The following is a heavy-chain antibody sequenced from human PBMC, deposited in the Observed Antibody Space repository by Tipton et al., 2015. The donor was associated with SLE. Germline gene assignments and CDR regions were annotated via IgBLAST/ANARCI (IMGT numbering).Heavy chain of an antibody. D-gene: IGHD3-22*01. CDR1: GGSISSGGYY. Sequence: TLSLTCTVSGGSISSGGYYWSWIRQHPGKGLEWIGYIYYSGSTYYNPSLKSRVTISVDTSKNQFSLNLNSVTAADTAVYFCARAAYDSSGYYYFLDYWGQGSLVTVSS. V-gene: IGHV4-31*03. J-gene: IGHJ4*02. CDR2: IYYSGST. CDR3: ARAAYDSSGYYYFLDY.